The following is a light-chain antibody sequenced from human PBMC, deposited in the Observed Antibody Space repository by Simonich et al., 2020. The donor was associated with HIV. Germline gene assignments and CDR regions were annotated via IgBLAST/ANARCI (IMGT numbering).Light chain of an antibody. V-gene: IGKV1-39*01. CDR1: QGISSY. CDR2: AAS. J-gene: IGKJ1*01. CDR3: QQSYSTPRT. Sequence: DIQMTQSPSSLSASVGDRVTITCRPSQGISSYLNWYQQKPGKAPKLLIYAASSLKSGVPSRFSGSGSGTDFTLTISSLQPEDFATYYCQQSYSTPRTFGQGTKVEIK.